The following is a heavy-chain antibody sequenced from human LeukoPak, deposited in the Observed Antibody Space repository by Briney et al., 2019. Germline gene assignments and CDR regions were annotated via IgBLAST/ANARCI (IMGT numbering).Heavy chain of an antibody. V-gene: IGHV1-18*01. D-gene: IGHD3-10*01. J-gene: IGHJ6*02. CDR2: ISAYNGNT. Sequence: GASVKVSCKASGYTFTSYGISWVRQAPGQGLEWMGWISAYNGNTNYAQKLQGRVTMTTDTSTSTAYMELRSLRSDDTAVYYCARDLPVPPWFGEESYYYYYGMDVWGQGTTVTVSS. CDR3: ARDLPVPPWFGEESYYYYYGMDV. CDR1: GYTFTSYG.